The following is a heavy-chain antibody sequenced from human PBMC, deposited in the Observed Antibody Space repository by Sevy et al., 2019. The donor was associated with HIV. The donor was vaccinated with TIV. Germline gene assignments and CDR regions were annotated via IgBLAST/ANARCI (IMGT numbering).Heavy chain of an antibody. J-gene: IGHJ4*02. D-gene: IGHD2-2*01. CDR1: GFTFSDYY. CDR3: ARDGGCSSTSCLLYFDS. V-gene: IGHV3-21*06. Sequence: GGSLRLSYAASGFTFSDYYMNWVRQAPGKGLEWVSSISGRSSYIHYADSVRGRFTISRDNAKNSLYLQMNSLRADDTAVYFCARDGGCSSTSCLLYFDSWGQGALVTVSS. CDR2: ISGRSSYI.